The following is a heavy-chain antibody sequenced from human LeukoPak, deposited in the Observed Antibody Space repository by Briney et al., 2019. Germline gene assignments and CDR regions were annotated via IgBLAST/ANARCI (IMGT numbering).Heavy chain of an antibody. D-gene: IGHD2-21*01. V-gene: IGHV4-4*09. CDR2: IYPTGSA. CDR1: GGSINSYF. CDR3: ARIPRSRPYSYYYVDV. Sequence: SETLSLTCTVSGGSINSYFWSWIRQPPGKGLEWIGYIYPTGSANYNPSLRSRVTISLDTFQNQFSLRLTSVTAADTAVYYCARIPRSRPYSYYYVDVWGNGTTVTVSS. J-gene: IGHJ6*03.